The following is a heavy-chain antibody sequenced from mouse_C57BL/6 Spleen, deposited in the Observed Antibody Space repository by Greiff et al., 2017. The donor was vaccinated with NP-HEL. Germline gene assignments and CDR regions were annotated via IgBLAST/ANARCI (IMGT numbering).Heavy chain of an antibody. D-gene: IGHD1-1*01. V-gene: IGHV1-15*01. J-gene: IGHJ4*01. CDR3: TRRRNLLLRGAMDY. Sequence: VQLQQSGAELVRPGASVTLSCKASGYTFTDYEMHWVKQTPVHGLEWIGAIDPETGGTAYNQKFKGKAILTADKSSSTAYMELRSLTSEDSAVYYCTRRRNLLLRGAMDYWGQGTSVTVSS. CDR1: GYTFTDYE. CDR2: IDPETGGT.